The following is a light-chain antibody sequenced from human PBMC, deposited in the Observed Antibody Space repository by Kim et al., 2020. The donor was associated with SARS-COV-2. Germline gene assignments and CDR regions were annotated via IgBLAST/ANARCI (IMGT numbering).Light chain of an antibody. Sequence: SYELTQPPSVSVSPGQTASITCSGDKLGDKYACWYQQKPGQSPVLVIYQDSKRPSGIPERFSGSNSGNTATLTISGTQAMDEADYYCQAWDSSTLYVFGTETKVAVL. CDR3: QAWDSSTLYV. CDR1: KLGDKY. CDR2: QDS. J-gene: IGLJ1*01. V-gene: IGLV3-1*01.